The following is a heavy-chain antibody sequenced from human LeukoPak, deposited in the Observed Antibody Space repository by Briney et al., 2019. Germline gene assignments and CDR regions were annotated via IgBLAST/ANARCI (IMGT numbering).Heavy chain of an antibody. J-gene: IGHJ5*02. CDR3: ARGGTVVTHWLDP. D-gene: IGHD4-23*01. Sequence: SVKVSCKASGGTFSSYAISWVRQAPGQGLERMGRIIPILGIANYAQKFQGRVTITADKSTSTAYMELSSLRSEDTAVYYCARGGTVVTHWLDPWGQGTLVTVSS. CDR1: GGTFSSYA. V-gene: IGHV1-69*04. CDR2: IIPILGIA.